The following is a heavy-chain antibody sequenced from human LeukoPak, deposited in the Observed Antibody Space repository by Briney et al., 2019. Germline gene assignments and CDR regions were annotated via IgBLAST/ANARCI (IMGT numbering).Heavy chain of an antibody. D-gene: IGHD6-19*01. V-gene: IGHV3-30*03. Sequence: PGGSLRLSCAASRFTFSSYGMHWVRQAPGKGLEWVAVISYDGSNKYYADSVKGRFTISRDNSKNTLYLQMNSLRAEDTAVYYCARDLPVSGMDVWGQGTTVTVSS. CDR3: ARDLPVSGMDV. CDR1: RFTFSSYG. J-gene: IGHJ6*02. CDR2: ISYDGSNK.